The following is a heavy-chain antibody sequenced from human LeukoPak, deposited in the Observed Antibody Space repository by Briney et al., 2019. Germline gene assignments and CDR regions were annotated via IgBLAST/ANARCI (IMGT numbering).Heavy chain of an antibody. D-gene: IGHD2-21*01. CDR2: IKSKTAGGTT. CDR3: TDWQNY. V-gene: IGHV3-15*01. J-gene: IGHJ4*02. CDR1: GFTFSNAW. Sequence: PGGSLRLSCVASGFTFSNAWMYWVRQGPGKGLEWVGRIKSKTAGGTTDYAAPAKGRFTISRDDSKNTLYMQMNSLKTEDTAVYYCTDWQNYWGQGTLVTVSS.